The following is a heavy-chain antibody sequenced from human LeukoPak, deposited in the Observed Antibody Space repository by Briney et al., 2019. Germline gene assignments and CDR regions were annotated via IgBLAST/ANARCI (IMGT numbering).Heavy chain of an antibody. Sequence: SETLSLTCTVSGDSITDYYWSWIRQPPGKGLEWIGYISYSGRAIYNPSVKSRVTISLATSRTQFSLSLTSVTAADTAVYYCARVSAGGGSEWVDNWGQGTLVTVSS. V-gene: IGHV4-59*01. CDR1: GDSITDYY. CDR3: ARVSAGGGSEWVDN. J-gene: IGHJ5*02. D-gene: IGHD1-26*01. CDR2: ISYSGRA.